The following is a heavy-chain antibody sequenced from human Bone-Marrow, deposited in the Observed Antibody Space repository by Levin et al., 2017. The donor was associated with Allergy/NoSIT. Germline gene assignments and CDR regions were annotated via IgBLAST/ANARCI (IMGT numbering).Heavy chain of an antibody. J-gene: IGHJ6*02. Sequence: GESLKISCKASGYTFTSYYMHWVRQAPGQGLEWMGIINPSGGSTSYAQKFQGRVTMTRDTSTSTVYMELSSLRSEDTAVYYCATGAVSSSWDGSYYYGMDVWGQGTTVTVSS. V-gene: IGHV1-46*01. D-gene: IGHD6-13*01. CDR2: INPSGGST. CDR1: GYTFTSYY. CDR3: ATGAVSSSWDGSYYYGMDV.